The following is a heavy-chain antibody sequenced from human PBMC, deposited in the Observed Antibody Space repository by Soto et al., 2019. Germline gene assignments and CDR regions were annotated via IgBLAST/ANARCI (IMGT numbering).Heavy chain of an antibody. CDR1: GFTFSSYG. D-gene: IGHD5-18*01. CDR3: AKEGYVDTAMTASNYFDY. J-gene: IGHJ4*02. V-gene: IGHV3-30*18. CDR2: ISYDGSNK. Sequence: QVQLVESGGGVVQPGRSLRLSCAASGFTFSSYGMHWVRQAPGKGLEWVAVISYDGSNKYYADSVKGRFTISRDNSKNTLYLQMNSLRAEDTAVYYCAKEGYVDTAMTASNYFDYWGQGTLVTVSS.